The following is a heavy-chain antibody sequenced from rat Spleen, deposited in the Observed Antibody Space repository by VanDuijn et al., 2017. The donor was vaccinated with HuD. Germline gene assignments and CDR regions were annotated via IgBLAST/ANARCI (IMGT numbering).Heavy chain of an antibody. J-gene: IGHJ2*01. D-gene: IGHD1-9*01. Sequence: EVQLVESDGGLVQPGRSLKLSCAASGFTFSDYYMAWVRQAPTKGLEWVATINYDGSSTYYRDSVKGRFTISRDNAKSTQYLQMDSLRSEDTATYYCATDADTYYGYNYFDYWGQGVMVTVSS. CDR2: INYDGSST. CDR1: GFTFSDYY. V-gene: IGHV5-29*01. CDR3: ATDADTYYGYNYFDY.